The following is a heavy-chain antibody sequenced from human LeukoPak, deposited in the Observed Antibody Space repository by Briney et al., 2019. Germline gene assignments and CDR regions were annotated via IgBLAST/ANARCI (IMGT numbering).Heavy chain of an antibody. J-gene: IGHJ6*02. CDR2: IYSGGST. Sequence: GGSLRLSCAASGFTVSSNYMSWVRQAPGKGLEWVSVIYSGGSTYYADSVKGRFTISRHNSKNTLYLQMNSLRAEDTAVYYCARGPGPGLRGYSYGSLDYYYYGMDVWGQGTTVTVSS. CDR3: ARGPGPGLRGYSYGSLDYYYYGMDV. CDR1: GFTVSSNY. V-gene: IGHV3-53*04. D-gene: IGHD5-18*01.